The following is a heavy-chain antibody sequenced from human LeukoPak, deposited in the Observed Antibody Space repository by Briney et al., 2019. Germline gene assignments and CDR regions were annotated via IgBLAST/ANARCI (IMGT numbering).Heavy chain of an antibody. CDR2: ISQTGTDI. V-gene: IGHV3-11*05. Sequence: GGSLRLSCAASGFTFSDHYMTWIRQAPGKGLEWVSYISQTGTDINYADSVKGRFTISRDNAKNSLYLQMNSLRAEDTAFYYCAKDQIAMAGPMDYWGQGTLVTVSS. CDR1: GFTFSDHY. D-gene: IGHD6-19*01. J-gene: IGHJ4*02. CDR3: AKDQIAMAGPMDY.